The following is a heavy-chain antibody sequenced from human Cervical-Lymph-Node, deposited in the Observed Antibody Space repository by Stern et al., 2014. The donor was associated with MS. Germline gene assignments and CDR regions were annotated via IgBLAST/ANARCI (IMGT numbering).Heavy chain of an antibody. Sequence: VQLVESGAEVKKPGESLKISCKGSGYTFTNNWIAWVRQMPGKGLEWMGIIYPDDSDIRYSPSLQGQVPISADKSISTASLQWSGLKAADSAVYYCASPPPRRKWDDPNYGMDVWGQGTTVTVSS. D-gene: IGHD1-1*01. CDR3: ASPPPRRKWDDPNYGMDV. J-gene: IGHJ6*02. CDR1: GYTFTNNW. V-gene: IGHV5-51*03. CDR2: IYPDDSDI.